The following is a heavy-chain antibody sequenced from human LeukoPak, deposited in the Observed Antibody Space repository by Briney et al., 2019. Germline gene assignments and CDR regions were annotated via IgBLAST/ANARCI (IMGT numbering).Heavy chain of an antibody. J-gene: IGHJ3*02. CDR1: GGSFSGCY. V-gene: IGHV4-34*01. D-gene: IGHD2-21*01. CDR3: ARGRPGGGELPRPHAFDI. CDR2: IYHSGST. Sequence: SETLSLTCAVYGGSFSGCYWNWIRQPPGKGLEWIGEIYHSGSTNYNPSLKSRVTISVDTSKNQFSLKLSSVTAADTAVYYCARGRPGGGELPRPHAFDIWGQGTMVTVSS.